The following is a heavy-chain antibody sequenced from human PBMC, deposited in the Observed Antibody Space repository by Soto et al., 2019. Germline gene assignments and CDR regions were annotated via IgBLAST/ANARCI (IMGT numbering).Heavy chain of an antibody. V-gene: IGHV1-18*01. CDR3: AREGQTEYYFDY. J-gene: IGHJ4*02. CDR2: ISAYSGNT. CDR1: DYTFTSYD. Sequence: QVQLVQSGAEVKKPGASVKVSCKASDYTFTSYDISWVRQAPGQGLEWMGWISAYSGNTNYAQKFQGRVTMTTDTSTSTAYMELRSMRSDDTAVYYCAREGQTEYYFDYWGRGTLVTVSS.